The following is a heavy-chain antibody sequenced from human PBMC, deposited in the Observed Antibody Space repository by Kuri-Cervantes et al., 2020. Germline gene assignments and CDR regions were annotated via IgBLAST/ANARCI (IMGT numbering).Heavy chain of an antibody. CDR3: AKYDSSGYYSPMDV. D-gene: IGHD3-22*01. V-gene: IGHV5-51*01. Sequence: GESLKISCKGSGYSFTSYWIAWVRQVPGKGLEWMGIIYPADSDTRYSPSFQGQVTISADKSITTAYLQWSSLKASDTAIYYCAKYDSSGYYSPMDVWGKGTTVTVSS. CDR2: IYPADSDT. J-gene: IGHJ6*04. CDR1: GYSFTSYW.